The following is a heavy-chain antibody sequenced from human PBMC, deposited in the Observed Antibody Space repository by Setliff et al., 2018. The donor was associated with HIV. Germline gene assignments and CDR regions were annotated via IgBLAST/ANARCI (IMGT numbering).Heavy chain of an antibody. V-gene: IGHV1-2*02. CDR1: GYTFSDHY. Sequence: ASVKVSCKSSGYTFSDHYIHWVRQAPGQGLQWMGWINSRSGVTKYAQKFQGRFIMTTDTTINTLYMELERLTSDDTALYYCARDSGTNDHFLSPYYGALDFWGLGTLVTVSS. CDR3: ARDSGTNDHFLSPYYGALDF. CDR2: INSRSGVT. D-gene: IGHD3-3*02. J-gene: IGHJ4*02.